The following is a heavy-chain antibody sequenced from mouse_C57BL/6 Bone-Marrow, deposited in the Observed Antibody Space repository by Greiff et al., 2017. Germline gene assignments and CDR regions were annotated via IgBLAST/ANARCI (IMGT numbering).Heavy chain of an antibody. D-gene: IGHD2-4*01. V-gene: IGHV5-9-1*02. CDR2: ISSGGDYI. CDR3: TSPGWDYVDAMDY. J-gene: IGHJ4*01. Sequence: EVKLMESGEGLVKPGGSLKLSCAASGFTFSSYAMSWVRQTPEKRLEWVAYISSGGDYIYYADTVKGRFTISRDNARNTLYLQMSSLKSEDTAMYYCTSPGWDYVDAMDYWGQGTSVTVSS. CDR1: GFTFSSYA.